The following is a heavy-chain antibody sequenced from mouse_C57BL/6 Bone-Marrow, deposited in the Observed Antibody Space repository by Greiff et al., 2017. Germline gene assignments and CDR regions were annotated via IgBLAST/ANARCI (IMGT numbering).Heavy chain of an antibody. CDR3: ARRLYYDAMDD. J-gene: IGHJ4*01. Sequence: QVQLQQPGAELVMPGASVKLSCKASGYTFTSYWMHWVKQRPGQGLEWIGEIDPSDSYTNYTQKFKGKSTLTVDKSSSTAYMQLSSLTSEDSAVYYCARRLYYDAMDDGGQGTSVTVSS. V-gene: IGHV1-69*01. CDR1: GYTFTSYW. CDR2: IDPSDSYT. D-gene: IGHD1-1*02.